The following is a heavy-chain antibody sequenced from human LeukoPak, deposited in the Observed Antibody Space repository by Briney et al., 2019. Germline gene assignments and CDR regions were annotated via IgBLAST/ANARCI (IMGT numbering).Heavy chain of an antibody. V-gene: IGHV1-8*03. Sequence: ASVKVSCKASGYTFTSYDINWVRQATGQGLEWMGWMNPNSGNTGYAQKFQGRVTITRNTSISTAYMELSSLRSEDTAVYYCARGLDYDFWSGQNWFDPWGQGTLVTVSS. D-gene: IGHD3-3*01. CDR1: GYTFTSYD. J-gene: IGHJ5*02. CDR3: ARGLDYDFWSGQNWFDP. CDR2: MNPNSGNT.